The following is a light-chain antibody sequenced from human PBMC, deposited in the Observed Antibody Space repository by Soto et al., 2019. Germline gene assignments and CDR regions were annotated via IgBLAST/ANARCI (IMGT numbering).Light chain of an antibody. V-gene: IGKV3-11*01. J-gene: IGKJ4*01. CDR3: QQRSNCPPGGDT. CDR1: QSVSSY. CDR2: DAS. Sequence: EIVLTQSPATLSLSPGERATLSCRASQSVSSYLAWYQQKPGQAPRLLIYDASNSATGIPARFSGSGSGTDFTLTISSREPEAFAVYDCQQRSNCPPGGDTFGGGTKVESK.